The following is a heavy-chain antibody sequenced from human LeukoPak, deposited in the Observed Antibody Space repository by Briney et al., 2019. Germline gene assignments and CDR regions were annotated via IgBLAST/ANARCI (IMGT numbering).Heavy chain of an antibody. CDR1: GYTFTSYA. J-gene: IGHJ4*02. V-gene: IGHV7-4-1*02. CDR3: ARTVYSSGWYAFYDY. CDR2: INTNTGNP. Sequence: ASVKVSCKASGYTFTSYAMNWVRQAPGQGLEWMGWINTNTGNPTYAQGFTGRFVFSLDTSVSTAYLQISSLKAEDTAVYYCARTVYSSGWYAFYDYWGQGTLVTVSS. D-gene: IGHD6-19*01.